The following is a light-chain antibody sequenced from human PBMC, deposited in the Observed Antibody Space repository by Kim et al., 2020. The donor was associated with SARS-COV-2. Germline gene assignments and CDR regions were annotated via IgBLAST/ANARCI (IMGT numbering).Light chain of an antibody. CDR3: AAWDDSLSGYV. CDR1: SSNIGSNY. J-gene: IGLJ1*01. CDR2: RNN. V-gene: IGLV1-47*01. Sequence: ELTQPPSASVTPGQRVTISCSGSSSNIGSNYVYWYQQLPGTAPKLLIYRNNQRPSGVPDRFSGSKSGTSASLAISGLRSEDEADYYCAAWDDSLSGYVFGTGTKVTVL.